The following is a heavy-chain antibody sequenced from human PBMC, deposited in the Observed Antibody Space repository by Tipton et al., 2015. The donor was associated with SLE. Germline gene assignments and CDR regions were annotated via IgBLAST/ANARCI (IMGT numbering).Heavy chain of an antibody. D-gene: IGHD4-11*01. CDR2: IYYRGTT. CDR1: GGSISSSSYC. Sequence: PGLVKPSETLSLTCTVSGGSISSSSYCWGWIRQPPGKGLEWIGSIYYRGTTYYNPPLKSRGTISVDTSKNQFSLKLSSVTAADTAVYYCARRRQSDDGMDVWGQGTTVTVSS. J-gene: IGHJ6*02. V-gene: IGHV4-39*01. CDR3: ARRRQSDDGMDV.